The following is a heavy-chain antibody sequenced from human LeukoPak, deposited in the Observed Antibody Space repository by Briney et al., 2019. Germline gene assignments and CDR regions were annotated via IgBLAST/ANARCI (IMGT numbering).Heavy chain of an antibody. J-gene: IGHJ4*02. CDR2: IIPILGIA. Sequence: SVKVSCKASGGTFSSYAISWVRQAPGQGLEWMGRIIPILGIANYAQKFQGRVTITADKSTSTAYMELSSLRSEDTAVYYCARDSGTIAVAFFDYWGRGTLVTVSS. CDR3: ARDSGTIAVAFFDY. V-gene: IGHV1-69*04. CDR1: GGTFSSYA. D-gene: IGHD6-19*01.